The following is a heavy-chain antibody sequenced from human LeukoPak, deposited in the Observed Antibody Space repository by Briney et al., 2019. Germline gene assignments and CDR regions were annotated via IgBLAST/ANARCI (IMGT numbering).Heavy chain of an antibody. CDR3: ARFIAAATYYFDY. V-gene: IGHV4-39*01. CDR1: GGSISSSSYY. D-gene: IGHD6-13*01. CDR2: IYYSGST. Sequence: SETLSLTCTVSGGSISSSSYYWGWIRQPPGKGLEWIGSIYYSGSTYYNPSLKSRVTISVDTSKNQFSLKLSSVTAADTAAYYCARFIAAATYYFDYWGQGTLVTVSS. J-gene: IGHJ4*02.